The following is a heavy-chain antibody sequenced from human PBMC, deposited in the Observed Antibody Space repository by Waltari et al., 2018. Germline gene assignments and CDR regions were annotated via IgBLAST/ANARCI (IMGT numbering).Heavy chain of an antibody. D-gene: IGHD3-22*01. CDR2: IIPILGIA. CDR1: GGTFSSYA. Sequence: QVQLVQSGAEVKKPGSSVKVSCKASGGTFSSYAISWVRQAPGQGLEWMGGIIPILGIANYAQKFQGRVTITADESTSTAYMELSSLRSEDTAVYYCARDSSGYYYRDYYYYMDVWGKGTTVTVSS. V-gene: IGHV1-69*04. CDR3: ARDSSGYYYRDYYYYMDV. J-gene: IGHJ6*03.